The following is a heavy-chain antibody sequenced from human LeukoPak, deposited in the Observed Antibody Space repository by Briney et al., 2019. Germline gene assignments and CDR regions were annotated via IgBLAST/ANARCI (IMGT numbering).Heavy chain of an antibody. V-gene: IGHV1-2*02. Sequence: ASVKVSCKASGYTFTGYYMHCVRQAPGQGLEWMEWINPNSGGTNYAQKFQGRVTMTRDTSISTAYMELSRLRSDDTAVYYCAREPADTYYYYGMDVWGQGTTVTVSS. CDR2: INPNSGGT. D-gene: IGHD2-2*01. CDR1: GYTFTGYY. CDR3: AREPADTYYYYGMDV. J-gene: IGHJ6*02.